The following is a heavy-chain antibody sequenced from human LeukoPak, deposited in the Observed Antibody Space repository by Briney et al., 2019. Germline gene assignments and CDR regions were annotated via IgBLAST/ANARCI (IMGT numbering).Heavy chain of an antibody. CDR3: AKDSPWGDSGAFDY. CDR2: ISCNSGSI. Sequence: GGSLRLSCAASRVTFDDYAMHWVRQAPGKGLEWVSGISCNSGSIGYADSLKGRFTISRDNAKTSLYLQMNSLRDDDTALYYCAKDSPWGDSGAFDYWGQGTLVTVSS. J-gene: IGHJ4*02. CDR1: RVTFDDYA. D-gene: IGHD2-21*02. V-gene: IGHV3-9*01.